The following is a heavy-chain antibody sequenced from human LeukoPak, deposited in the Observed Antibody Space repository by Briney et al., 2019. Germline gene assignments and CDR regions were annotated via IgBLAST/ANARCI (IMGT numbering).Heavy chain of an antibody. J-gene: IGHJ4*02. CDR2: IRFEASKK. CDR1: GFTFDDYG. D-gene: IGHD1-14*01. CDR3: AKDDNGPQDN. Sequence: GGSLRLSCAASGFTFDDYGMSWVRQAPGKGLEWVSLIRFEASKKFYAPSVKGRFTISRDNSKNTLYLQMNSLRVEDTALYYCAKDDNGPQDNWGQGTLVTVSS. V-gene: IGHV3-30*02.